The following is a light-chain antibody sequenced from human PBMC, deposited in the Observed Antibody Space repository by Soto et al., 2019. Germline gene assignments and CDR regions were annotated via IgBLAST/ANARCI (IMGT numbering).Light chain of an antibody. V-gene: IGKV1-27*01. Sequence: DIQMTQSPSSLSASVGDRVTITCRASQAISNYLAWYQQKPGKAPTLLIHAASTLQSGVSSRFSGSGSGTDFTLTISSLQPEDFATYYCQQSYSTLITFGGGTKVDIK. CDR2: AAS. CDR3: QQSYSTLIT. CDR1: QAISNY. J-gene: IGKJ4*01.